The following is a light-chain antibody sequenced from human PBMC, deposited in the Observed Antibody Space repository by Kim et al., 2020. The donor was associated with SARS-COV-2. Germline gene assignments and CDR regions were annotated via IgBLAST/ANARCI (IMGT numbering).Light chain of an antibody. CDR1: QSVSSSY. CDR3: QQYGSSPLT. CDR2: GAS. J-gene: IGKJ4*01. Sequence: SPGERATLSCRASQSVSSSYLAWYQQTAGQAPRLLIYGASSSATGIPGRCSSSGSGADFTLTISRVEPEDSAVYYCQQYGSSPLTFGGGTKVDIK. V-gene: IGKV3-20*01.